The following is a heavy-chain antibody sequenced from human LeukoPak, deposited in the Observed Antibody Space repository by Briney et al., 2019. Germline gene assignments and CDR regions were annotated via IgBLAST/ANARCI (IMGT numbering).Heavy chain of an antibody. J-gene: IGHJ5*01. CDR3: AKDLSGSYDS. D-gene: IGHD1-26*01. CDR1: GFTFSNFA. CDR2: ISSSGSST. V-gene: IGHV3-23*01. Sequence: PGGSLRLSCAASGFTFSNFAMGWVRQAPGKGPEWVSTISSSGSSTYYADSVKGRFTISRDNSKNTLYLQMRSLRVEDTAVYYCAKDLSGSYDSWGQGTLVTVSS.